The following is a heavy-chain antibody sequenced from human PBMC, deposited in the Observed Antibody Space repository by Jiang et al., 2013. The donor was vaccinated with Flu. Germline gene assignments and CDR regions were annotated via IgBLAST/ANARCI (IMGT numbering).Heavy chain of an antibody. CDR1: GFTFSGYW. CDR2: INTDGSTT. Sequence: LGQPGGSLRLSCVASGFTFSGYWMYWVRQAPGKGLEWISRINTDGSTTDYADFVQGRFIASRDNARNTQYLQINSLRADDTAIYYCARDLHHYDSSGYFDSWGQGTLVTVSS. J-gene: IGHJ4*02. CDR3: ARDLHHYDSSGYFDS. D-gene: IGHD3-22*01. V-gene: IGHV3-74*01.